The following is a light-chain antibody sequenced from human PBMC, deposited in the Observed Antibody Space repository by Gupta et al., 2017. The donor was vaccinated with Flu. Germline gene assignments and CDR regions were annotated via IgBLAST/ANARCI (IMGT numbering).Light chain of an antibody. J-gene: IGLJ1*01. CDR1: SSDVGRSDS. CDR2: DVS. CDR3: SSYTSISTFYV. V-gene: IGLV2-14*03. Sequence: QSALTQPASVSGSPGQSLTISCTGTSSDVGRSDSVSWYQQHPGKAPKLLIYDVSNRPSGVSSRFSGSKSGNTASLTISGLQAEDETDYYCSSYTSISTFYVFGTGTKVTVL.